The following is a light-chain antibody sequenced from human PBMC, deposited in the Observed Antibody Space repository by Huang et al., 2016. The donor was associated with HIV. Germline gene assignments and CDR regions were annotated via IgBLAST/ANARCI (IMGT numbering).Light chain of an antibody. Sequence: EIVLTQSPATLSLSPGERATLSCRASQSVSNYLAWYQQKPGQAPRLLIYDASNRATGIPARFSGSWSGTDFTLTISSLEPEDFAVYYCQQRRNWPLLTFGGGTKVEIK. J-gene: IGKJ4*01. V-gene: IGKV3-11*01. CDR1: QSVSNY. CDR3: QQRRNWPLLT. CDR2: DAS.